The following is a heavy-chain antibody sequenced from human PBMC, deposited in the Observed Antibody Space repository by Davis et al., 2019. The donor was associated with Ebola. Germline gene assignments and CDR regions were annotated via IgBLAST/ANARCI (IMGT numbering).Heavy chain of an antibody. D-gene: IGHD1-1*01. J-gene: IGHJ6*02. CDR3: ARDRDWNDVYYYYYGMDV. CDR1: GFTVSNYF. V-gene: IGHV3-30*03. Sequence: PGGSLRLSCAVSGFTVSNYFMSWVRQAPGKGLEWVAVISYDGSNKYYADSVKGRFTISRDNSKNTLYLQMNSLRAEDTAVYYCARDRDWNDVYYYYYGMDVWGQGTTVTVSS. CDR2: ISYDGSNK.